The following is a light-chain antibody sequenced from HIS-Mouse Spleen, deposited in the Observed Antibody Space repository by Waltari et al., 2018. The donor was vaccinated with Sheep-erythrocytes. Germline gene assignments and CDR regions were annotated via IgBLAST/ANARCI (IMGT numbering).Light chain of an antibody. J-gene: IGKJ5*01. Sequence: DIVMTQSPESLAVSLGERATINCKSSQSVLYSSNNKNYLAWYQQKPGQPPKLLIYWASTRESGVPDRFSGSGSGTDFTLTISSLQPEDFATYYCQQANSFPITFGQGTRLEIK. CDR3: QQANSFPIT. V-gene: IGKV4-1*01. CDR2: WAS. CDR1: QSVLYSSNNKNY.